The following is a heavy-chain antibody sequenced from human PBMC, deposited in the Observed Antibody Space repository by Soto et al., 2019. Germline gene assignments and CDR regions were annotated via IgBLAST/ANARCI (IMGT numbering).Heavy chain of an antibody. Sequence: GGSLRLSCAGSGFTFGDSYMSWIRQAPGKGLEWLSYISPGSRYPAYADSVKGRFTISRDNARRSLFPQMTSLTAEDTAMYYCVRGGGGGLFDPWGQGTMVTVSS. CDR2: ISPGSRYP. V-gene: IGHV3-11*06. D-gene: IGHD2-15*01. CDR1: GFTFGDSY. J-gene: IGHJ5*02. CDR3: VRGGGGGLFDP.